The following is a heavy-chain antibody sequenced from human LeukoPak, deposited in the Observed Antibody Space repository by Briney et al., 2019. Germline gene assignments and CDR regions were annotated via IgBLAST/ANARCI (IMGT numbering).Heavy chain of an antibody. J-gene: IGHJ4*02. CDR1: GYTFTGYY. CDR2: INPNSGGT. D-gene: IGHD2-15*01. V-gene: IGHV1-2*02. Sequence: ASVKVSCKASGYTFTGYYMHWVRQAPGQGLVWMGWINPNSGGTNYAQKFQGRVTMTRDTSISTAYMELSRLRSDDTAVYYCARVSRARYCSGGSCYSGLSDPAFDYWGQGTLVTVSS. CDR3: ARVSRARYCSGGSCYSGLSDPAFDY.